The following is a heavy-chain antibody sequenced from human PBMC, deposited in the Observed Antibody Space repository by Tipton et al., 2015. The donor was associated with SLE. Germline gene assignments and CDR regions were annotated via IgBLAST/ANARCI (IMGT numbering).Heavy chain of an antibody. CDR2: INHSGNT. CDR3: ARQGFDDKYYDY. Sequence: TLSLTCTVYGGSFRGYYWTWIRQPPGKGLEWIGEINHSGNTNYNPSLKSRVTISVDTSENLFSLRLTSVTAADTGLYYCARQGFDDKYYDYWGQGTLVTVSS. J-gene: IGHJ4*02. V-gene: IGHV4-34*01. D-gene: IGHD3-10*01. CDR1: GGSFRGYY.